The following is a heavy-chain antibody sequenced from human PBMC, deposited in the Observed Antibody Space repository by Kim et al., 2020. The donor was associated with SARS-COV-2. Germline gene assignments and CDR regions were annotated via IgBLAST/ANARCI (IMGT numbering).Heavy chain of an antibody. CDR1: GFTFSNAW. V-gene: IGHV3-15*01. CDR2: IKSKTDGGTT. D-gene: IGHD3-10*01. CDR3: TTVPPTGSGRAFFDY. J-gene: IGHJ4*02. Sequence: GGSLRLSCAASGFTFSNAWMSWVRQAPGKGLEWVGRIKSKTDGGTTDYAAPVKGRFTISRDDSKNTLYLQMNSLKTEDTAVYYCTTVPPTGSGRAFFDYWGQGTLVTVSS.